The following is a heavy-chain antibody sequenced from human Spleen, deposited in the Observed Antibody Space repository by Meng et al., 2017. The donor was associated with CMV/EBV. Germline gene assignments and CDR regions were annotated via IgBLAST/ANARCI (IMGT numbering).Heavy chain of an antibody. V-gene: IGHV3-30*02. CDR1: GFTFSSYG. CDR2: IRSDGVNK. Sequence: GESLKISCAASGFTFSSYGMHWVRQAPGRGLEWVAFIRSDGVNKFYVDSVKGRFTISRDSSKKTVYLQMNSLRAEGTAVYYCAKDHFQSPYSVPTRDDYYGMDVWGQGTTVTVSS. J-gene: IGHJ6*02. CDR3: AKDHFQSPYSVPTRDDYYGMDV. D-gene: IGHD4-11*01.